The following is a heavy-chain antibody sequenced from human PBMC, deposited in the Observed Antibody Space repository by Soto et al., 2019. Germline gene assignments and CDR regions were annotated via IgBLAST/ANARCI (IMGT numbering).Heavy chain of an antibody. J-gene: IGHJ6*02. D-gene: IGHD3-22*01. V-gene: IGHV1-8*01. CDR3: ARNYDSSGYYRYYYYGMDV. CDR1: GYTFTSYD. Sequence: ASVKVSCKASGYTFTSYDINWVRQATGQGLEWMGWMNPNSGNTGYAQKFQGRVTMTRDTSTSTVYMELSSLRSEDTAVYYCARNYDSSGYYRYYYYGMDVWGQGTTVTVSS. CDR2: MNPNSGNT.